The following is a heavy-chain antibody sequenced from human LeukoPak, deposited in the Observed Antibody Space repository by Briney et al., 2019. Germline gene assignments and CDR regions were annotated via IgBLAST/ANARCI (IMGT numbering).Heavy chain of an antibody. V-gene: IGHV4-39*01. CDR1: GGSVSSSSFY. D-gene: IGHD5-18*01. Sequence: SETLSLTCTVSGGSVSSSSFYWGWIRQPPGMGLEWIGTIYYSGSTYYNSSLKSRVTIAVDTSKNQFSLKLSSLTAADTAVYYCARQGITYGYLSYFDCWGQGTLVSVSS. J-gene: IGHJ4*02. CDR2: IYYSGST. CDR3: ARQGITYGYLSYFDC.